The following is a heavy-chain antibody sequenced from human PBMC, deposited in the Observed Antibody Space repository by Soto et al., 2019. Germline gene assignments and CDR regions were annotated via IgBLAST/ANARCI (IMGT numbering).Heavy chain of an antibody. D-gene: IGHD5-12*01. CDR3: TRGMYTAYETAPLFFDF. Sequence: LRLSCTTSGFTFGAYALSWFRQAPWKGLEWVGFSRSKGYGGTTEFAASVRGRFTISRDDSNSIAYLQMNSLKTEDTAVYYCTRGMYTAYETAPLFFDFWGQGTLVTVSS. CDR2: SRSKGYGGTT. CDR1: GFTFGAYA. V-gene: IGHV3-49*03. J-gene: IGHJ4*02.